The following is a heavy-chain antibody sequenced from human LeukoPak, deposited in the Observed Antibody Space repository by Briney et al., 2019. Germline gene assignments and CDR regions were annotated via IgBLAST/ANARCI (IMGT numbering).Heavy chain of an antibody. CDR1: GFTFSSYS. CDR2: ISSSSTI. CDR3: AKDGGLWVSAHWGDS. J-gene: IGHJ4*02. V-gene: IGHV3-48*01. Sequence: GGSLRLSCAASGFTFSSYSMNWVRQAPGKGLEWVSYISSSSTIYYADSVKGRFTISRDNSKNTLYLQMNSLRAEDTAVYYCAKDGGLWVSAHWGDSWGRGTLVTVSS. D-gene: IGHD7-27*01.